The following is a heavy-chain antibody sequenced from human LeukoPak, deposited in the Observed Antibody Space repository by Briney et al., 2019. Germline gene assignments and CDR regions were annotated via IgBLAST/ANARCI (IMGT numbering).Heavy chain of an antibody. D-gene: IGHD3-22*01. Sequence: PGGSLRLSCAASGFTLSSYWMSCVRQSPGKGLEWVANIKQDGSEKYYVASVKGRFTISRDNATHSLYLQMNSLRAEDTALYYCARWRYYYDSSGYQPLGYFDYWGQGTLVTVSS. CDR2: IKQDGSEK. J-gene: IGHJ4*02. V-gene: IGHV3-7*03. CDR1: GFTLSSYW. CDR3: ARWRYYYDSSGYQPLGYFDY.